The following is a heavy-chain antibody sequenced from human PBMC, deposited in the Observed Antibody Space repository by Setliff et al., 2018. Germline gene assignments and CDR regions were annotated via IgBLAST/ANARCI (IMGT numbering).Heavy chain of an antibody. CDR2: IYTSGST. CDR1: GGSISSYY. J-gene: IGHJ6*03. CDR3: ARENSYGPYYYYYYMDV. V-gene: IGHV4-4*07. Sequence: SETLSLTCTVSGGSISSYYWSWIRQPAGEGLEWIGRIYTSGSTNYNPSLKSQVTMSVDTSKNQFSLKLSSVTAADTAVYYCARENSYGPYYYYYYMDVWGKGTTVTVSS. D-gene: IGHD5-18*01.